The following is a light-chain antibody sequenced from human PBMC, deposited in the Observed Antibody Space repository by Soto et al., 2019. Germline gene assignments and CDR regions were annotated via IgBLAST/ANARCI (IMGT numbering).Light chain of an antibody. Sequence: EIGVTQSPATLSVSPGERATLSCRASQSVSSNLAWYQQKPGQAPRLLIHGASTRATGIPARCSGSGSGTEFTLTISSLQPEDFAVYYCQQYNTWPPITFGQGTRLEIK. J-gene: IGKJ5*01. CDR2: GAS. CDR1: QSVSSN. V-gene: IGKV3-15*01. CDR3: QQYNTWPPIT.